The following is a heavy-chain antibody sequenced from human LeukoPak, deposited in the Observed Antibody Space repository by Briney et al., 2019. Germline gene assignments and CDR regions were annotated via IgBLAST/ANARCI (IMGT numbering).Heavy chain of an antibody. CDR1: GYTLTELS. D-gene: IGHD1-7*01. CDR2: FDPEDGET. Sequence: ASVKVSCKVSGYTLTELSMHWVRQAPGKGPEWMGGFDPEDGETIYAQKFQGRVTMTEDTSTDTAYMELSSLRSEDTAVYYCATGWNYGYYYYMDVWGKGTTVTVSS. V-gene: IGHV1-24*01. CDR3: ATGWNYGYYYYMDV. J-gene: IGHJ6*03.